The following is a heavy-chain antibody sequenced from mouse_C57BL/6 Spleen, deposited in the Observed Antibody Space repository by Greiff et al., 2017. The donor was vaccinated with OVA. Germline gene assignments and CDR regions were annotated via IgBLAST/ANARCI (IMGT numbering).Heavy chain of an antibody. V-gene: IGHV3-6*01. CDR1: GYSITSGYY. CDR2: ISYDGSN. CDR3: AREGFPLLFDV. Sequence: EVQRVESGPGLVKPSQSLSLTCSVTGYSITSGYYWNWIRQFPGNKLEWMGYISYDGSNNYNPSLKNRISITRDTSKNQFFLKLNSVTTEDTATYYCAREGFPLLFDVWGTGTTVTVSS. J-gene: IGHJ1*03.